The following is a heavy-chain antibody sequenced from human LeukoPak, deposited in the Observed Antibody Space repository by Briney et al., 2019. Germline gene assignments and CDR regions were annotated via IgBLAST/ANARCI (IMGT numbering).Heavy chain of an antibody. D-gene: IGHD3/OR15-3a*01. CDR1: GFTFGRNV. CDR2: ISYDGNNK. CDR3: AKGGIPTGPYYYFYYMDV. V-gene: IGHV3-30*01. J-gene: IGHJ6*03. Sequence: PGGSLRLSCVASGFTFGRNVLHWVRQAPGKGLEWVATISYDGNNKFHADSVKGRFTISRDNSRNTVYLQMDSLRPEDTAVYHCAKGGIPTGPYYYFYYMDVWGNGTTVTVSS.